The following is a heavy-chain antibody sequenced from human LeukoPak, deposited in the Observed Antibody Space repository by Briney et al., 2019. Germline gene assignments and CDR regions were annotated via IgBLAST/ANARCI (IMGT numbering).Heavy chain of an antibody. CDR2: VTGSGGDT. CDR1: GFAFSTYA. D-gene: IGHD6-13*01. Sequence: TGGPLRLSCAASGFAFSTYAMGWVRQAPGKGLEWVSGVTGSGGDTYYADSVKGRFTISRDNSENTLYLQLNSLRAEDTAAYFCAKGPHTGYSTSYYDHWGQGTLVTVSS. J-gene: IGHJ4*02. CDR3: AKGPHTGYSTSYYDH. V-gene: IGHV3-23*01.